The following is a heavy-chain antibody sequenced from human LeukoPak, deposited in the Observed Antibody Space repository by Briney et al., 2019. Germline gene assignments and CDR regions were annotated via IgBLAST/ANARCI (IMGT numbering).Heavy chain of an antibody. CDR2: ISSSSSYI. CDR3: AKEGGYGSLDY. J-gene: IGHJ4*02. V-gene: IGHV3-21*01. D-gene: IGHD5-12*01. Sequence: TGGSLRLSCAASGFTFSSYSMNWVRQAPGKGLGWVSSISSSSSYIYYADSVKGRFTISRDNTKNTLYLQMNSLRAEDTAVYYCAKEGGYGSLDYWGQGTLVTVSS. CDR1: GFTFSSYS.